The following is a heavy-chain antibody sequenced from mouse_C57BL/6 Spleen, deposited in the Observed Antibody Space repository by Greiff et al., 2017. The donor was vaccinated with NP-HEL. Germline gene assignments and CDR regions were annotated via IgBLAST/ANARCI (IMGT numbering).Heavy chain of an antibody. J-gene: IGHJ3*01. CDR3: AREYDYDDGAWFAY. V-gene: IGHV7-3*01. Sequence: EVKVVESGGGLVQPGGSLSLSCAASGFTFTDYYMSWVRQPPGKALEWLGFIRNKANGYTTEYSASVKGRFTISRDNSQSILYLQMNALRAEDSATYYCAREYDYDDGAWFAYWGQGTLVTVSA. CDR2: IRNKANGYTT. CDR1: GFTFTDYY. D-gene: IGHD2-4*01.